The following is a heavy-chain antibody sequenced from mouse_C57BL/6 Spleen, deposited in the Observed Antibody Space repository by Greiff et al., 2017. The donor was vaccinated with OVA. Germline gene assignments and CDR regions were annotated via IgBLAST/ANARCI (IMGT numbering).Heavy chain of an antibody. CDR3: ARIYSNYGAMDY. J-gene: IGHJ4*01. CDR1: GYSFTGYY. D-gene: IGHD2-5*01. V-gene: IGHV1-42*01. CDR2: INPSTGGT. Sequence: VQLKESGPELVKPGASVKISCKASGYSFTGYYMNWVKQSPEKSLEWIGEINPSTGGTTYNQKFKAKATLTVDKSSSTAYMQLKSLTSEDSAVYYCARIYSNYGAMDYWGQGTSVTVSS.